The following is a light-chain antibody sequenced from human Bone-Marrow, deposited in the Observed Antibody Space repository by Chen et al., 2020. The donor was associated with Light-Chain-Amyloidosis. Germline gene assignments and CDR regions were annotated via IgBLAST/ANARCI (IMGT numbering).Light chain of an antibody. CDR2: GAS. Sequence: EIVLTQSPGTLSLSPGERATLSCRASQSVTSSYLAWYQQKPGQAPRRLIYGASSRATGIPDRFSGSGSGTDFTLSISILEPEDFAVYYCQHYGSSTWTFGQGTKVEIK. V-gene: IGKV3-20*01. CDR1: QSVTSSY. J-gene: IGKJ1*01. CDR3: QHYGSSTWT.